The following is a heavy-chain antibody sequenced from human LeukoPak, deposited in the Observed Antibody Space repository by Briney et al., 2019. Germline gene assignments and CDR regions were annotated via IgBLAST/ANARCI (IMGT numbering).Heavy chain of an antibody. CDR2: INHSGST. CDR3: ARVKDPGGYYYYYYMDV. Sequence: SETLSLTCAVYGGSFSGYYWSWIRQPPGKGLEWIGEINHSGSTNYNPSLKSRVTISVDTSKNQFSLKLSSVTAADTAVYYCARVKDPGGYYYYYYMDVWGKGTTVTVSS. CDR1: GGSFSGYY. D-gene: IGHD3-16*01. J-gene: IGHJ6*03. V-gene: IGHV4-34*01.